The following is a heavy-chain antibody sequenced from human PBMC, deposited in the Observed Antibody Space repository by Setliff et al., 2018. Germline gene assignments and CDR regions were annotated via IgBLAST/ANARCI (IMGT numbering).Heavy chain of an antibody. D-gene: IGHD3-10*01. CDR3: ARGPYGSGRHGWFDP. CDR1: GYTFISYF. Sequence: ASVKVSCKASGYTFISYFIHWVRQAPGQGLEWMGIINPSGGSTSYAQKFQGRVTMTRDTSTRTVYMELSSLRSEDTAMYYCARGPYGSGRHGWFDPWGQGTLVTVSS. CDR2: INPSGGST. V-gene: IGHV1-46*01. J-gene: IGHJ5*02.